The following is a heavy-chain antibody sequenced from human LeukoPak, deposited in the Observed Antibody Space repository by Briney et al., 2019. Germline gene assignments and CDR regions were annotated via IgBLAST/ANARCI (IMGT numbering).Heavy chain of an antibody. CDR2: ITGSGTTT. Sequence: GGSLRLSCAASGFTFSSYGMNWVRQAPGKGLEWVSSITGSGTTTRYADSVKGRFTISRDNSVDTLYLQMNSLSAEDTAVYYCGIDPNGDYIGAFDFWGQGTMVTVSS. D-gene: IGHD4-17*01. J-gene: IGHJ3*01. V-gene: IGHV3-23*01. CDR3: GIDPNGDYIGAFDF. CDR1: GFTFSSYG.